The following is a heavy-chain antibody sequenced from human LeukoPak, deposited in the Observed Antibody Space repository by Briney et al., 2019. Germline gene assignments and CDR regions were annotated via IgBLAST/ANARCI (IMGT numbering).Heavy chain of an antibody. CDR2: ISPSGGST. J-gene: IGHJ5*02. V-gene: IGHV1-46*01. CDR3: ARDLVHHRLLATVYNWFDP. CDR1: GFTFSSYA. D-gene: IGHD3-3*02. Sequence: KAGGSLRLSCAASGFTFSSYAMHWVRQAPGQGLEWMGIISPSGGSTSYAQKFQGRVTMTRDTSTSTVYMELSSLRSEDTAVYYCARDLVHHRLLATVYNWFDPWGQETLVTVSS.